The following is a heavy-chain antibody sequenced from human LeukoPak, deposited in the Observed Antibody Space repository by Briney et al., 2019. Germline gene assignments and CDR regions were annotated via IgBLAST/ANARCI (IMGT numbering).Heavy chain of an antibody. Sequence: GASVKVSCKASGYTFTSYGISWVRQAPGQGLEWMGWISAYNGNTNYAQKLQGRVTMTTDTSTSTAYMELRSLRSDDTAVYYCTVSGLSYYYYGMDVWGQGTTVTVSS. V-gene: IGHV1-18*01. CDR3: TVSGLSYYYYGMDV. CDR1: GYTFTSYG. J-gene: IGHJ6*02. D-gene: IGHD3-10*01. CDR2: ISAYNGNT.